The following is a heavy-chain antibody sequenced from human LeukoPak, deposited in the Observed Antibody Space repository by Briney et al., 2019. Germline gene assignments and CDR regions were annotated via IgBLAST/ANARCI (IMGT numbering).Heavy chain of an antibody. CDR2: ISGSGGST. D-gene: IGHD6-19*01. V-gene: IGHV3-23*01. CDR1: GFTFSSYA. J-gene: IGHJ4*02. Sequence: PGGSLRHSCAPSGFTFSSYAMSWVRQAPGKGLEWVSAISGSGGSTYYADSVKGRFTISRDNSKNTLYLQMNSLRAEDTAVYYCAKNPGYSSGWYYRYWGQGTLVTVPS. CDR3: AKNPGYSSGWYYRY.